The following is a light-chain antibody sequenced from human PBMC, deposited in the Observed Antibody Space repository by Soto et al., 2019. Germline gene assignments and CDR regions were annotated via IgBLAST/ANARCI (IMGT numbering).Light chain of an antibody. CDR1: SSDVGGYNY. V-gene: IGLV2-8*01. CDR2: EVT. CDR3: SSFAASNSFV. Sequence: QSALTQPPSASGSPGQSVTISCTGTSSDVGGYNYVSWYQHHPGKAPKLLIFEVTNRPSGVPDRFSGSKSGNTASLTVSGLQAEDEADYDCSSFAASNSFVFGTGPKLTVL. J-gene: IGLJ1*01.